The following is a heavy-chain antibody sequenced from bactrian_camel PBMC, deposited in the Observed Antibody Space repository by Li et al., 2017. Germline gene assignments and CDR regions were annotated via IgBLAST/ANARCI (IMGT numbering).Heavy chain of an antibody. D-gene: IGHD2*01. CDR2: LDNDGRT. Sequence: HVQLVESGGGSVQTGGSLRLSCTASEYDYTHHCVGWYRQAPGEKREGVATLDNDGRTTYADSVKGRFTISRDNAKNTVHLQMNSLKSEDTALYYCATLHPGTADFGFWGQGTQVTVS. CDR1: EYDYTHHC. J-gene: IGHJ6*01. V-gene: IGHV3S53*01. CDR3: ATLHPGTADFGF.